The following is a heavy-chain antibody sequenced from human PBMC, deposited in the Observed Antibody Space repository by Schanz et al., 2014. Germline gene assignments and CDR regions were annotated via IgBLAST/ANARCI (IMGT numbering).Heavy chain of an antibody. Sequence: QVQLVQSGPAVKKPGASMKVSCLASGYSFTEYFLHWVRQAPGQGLEWMGWINPNSGETNYEQKLKGSVTLTTETSISAAFMELSGSASDDTATYFCARARYTGHDCSGYWGQGTLLIVSS. V-gene: IGHV1-2*02. CDR3: ARARYTGHDCSGY. J-gene: IGHJ4*02. CDR2: INPNSGET. D-gene: IGHD5-12*01. CDR1: GYSFTEYF.